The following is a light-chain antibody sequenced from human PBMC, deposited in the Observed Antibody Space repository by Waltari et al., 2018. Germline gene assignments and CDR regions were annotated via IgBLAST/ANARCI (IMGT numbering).Light chain of an antibody. Sequence: QSVLTQAPSVSGTPGQRVTISCSGTNYNIGSGPVNWYQQVPGMSPKLLIYSNDQRPSGVTDRFSGSTSGTSASLAISGLQSEDEVDYYCATWDGRVNGVLFGGGTKVTVL. CDR1: NYNIGSGP. CDR2: SND. V-gene: IGLV1-44*01. CDR3: ATWDGRVNGVL. J-gene: IGLJ2*01.